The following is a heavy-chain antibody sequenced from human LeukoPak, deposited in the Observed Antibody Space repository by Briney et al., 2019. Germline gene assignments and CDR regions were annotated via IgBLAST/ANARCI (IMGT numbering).Heavy chain of an antibody. CDR1: GFTFSSYA. V-gene: IGHV3-23*01. CDR2: ISGSGGST. D-gene: IGHD3-22*01. J-gene: IGHJ4*02. Sequence: GGSLGLSCAASGFTFSSYAMSWVRQAPGKGLEWVSAISGSGGSTYYADSVKGRFTISRDNSKNTLYLQMNSLRAEDTAVYYCAKAPLRGIVVVINPSDCWGQGTLVTVSS. CDR3: AKAPLRGIVVVINPSDC.